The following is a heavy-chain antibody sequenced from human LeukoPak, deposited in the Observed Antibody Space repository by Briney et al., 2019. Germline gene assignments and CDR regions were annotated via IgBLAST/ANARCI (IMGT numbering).Heavy chain of an antibody. CDR1: GGTFSSFS. V-gene: IGHV1-69*13. Sequence: SVTVSCKASGGTFSSFSISWVRQAPGQGLEWMGGIIPIFGTANYAQKFQGRVTITADESTSTAYMELNSLRSEDTAVYYCARGVGSGWTDYYYYYYMDVWGKGTTVTVSS. D-gene: IGHD6-19*01. J-gene: IGHJ6*03. CDR3: ARGVGSGWTDYYYYYYMDV. CDR2: IIPIFGTA.